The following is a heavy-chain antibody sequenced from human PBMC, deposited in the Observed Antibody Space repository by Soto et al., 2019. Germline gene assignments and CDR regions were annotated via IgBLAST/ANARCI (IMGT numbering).Heavy chain of an antibody. D-gene: IGHD3-10*01. J-gene: IGHJ4*02. Sequence: QVQLQESGPGLVKPSQTLSLTCTVSGGSIRGGDYYWSWIRQHPGKGLEWIGYIFYSGNSFYNPSLKSGVTISVDTSNNQFPLQLSSVTAADTAIYYCARRSSLYYNSDYGGYYFDYWGQGTLVSVSS. V-gene: IGHV4-31*03. CDR1: GGSIRGGDYY. CDR2: IFYSGNS. CDR3: ARRSSLYYNSDYGGYYFDY.